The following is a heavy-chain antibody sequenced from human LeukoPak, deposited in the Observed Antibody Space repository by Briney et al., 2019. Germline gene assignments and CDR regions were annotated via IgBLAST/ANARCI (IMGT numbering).Heavy chain of an antibody. CDR1: GFTFSSYA. J-gene: IGHJ4*02. V-gene: IGHV3-30*04. CDR2: ISYDGSNK. Sequence: GGSLRLSCAASGFTFSSYAMHWVRQAPGKGLEWVAVISYDGSNKYYADSVKGRFTISRDNSKNTLYLQRNSLRAEDTAVYYCARVLHKRKYDSSGYYGYWGQGTLVTVSS. D-gene: IGHD3-22*01. CDR3: ARVLHKRKYDSSGYYGY.